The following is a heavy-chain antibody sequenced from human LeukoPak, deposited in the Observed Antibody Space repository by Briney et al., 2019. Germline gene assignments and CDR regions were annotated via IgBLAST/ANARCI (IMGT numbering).Heavy chain of an antibody. D-gene: IGHD3-10*01. CDR2: IRYDGSNK. CDR3: AKSMVRGVIISSFDY. V-gene: IGHV3-30*02. Sequence: GGSLRLSCAASGFTFSSYGMHWVRQAPGKGLEWVAFIRYDGSNKYYADSVKGRFTISRDNSKNTLYLQMNSLRAEDTAVYYCAKSMVRGVIISSFDYWGQGTLVTVSS. CDR1: GFTFSSYG. J-gene: IGHJ4*02.